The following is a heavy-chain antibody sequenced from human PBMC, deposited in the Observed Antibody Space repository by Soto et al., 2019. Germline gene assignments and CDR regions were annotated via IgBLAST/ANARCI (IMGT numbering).Heavy chain of an antibody. V-gene: IGHV1-46*02. CDR3: AKHCGGDCSNCFDI. J-gene: IGHJ3*02. D-gene: IGHD2-21*02. CDR1: ADIFNNYY. CDR2: MTPSDGST. Sequence: ASVKVSCKTSADIFNNYYMHWVRQAPGQGLEWMGVMTPSDGSTNYAQSFQGRVTMTRDTSTRTVYVELSSLRSEDTAVYYCAKHCGGDCSNCFDIWGQGTKVTVSS.